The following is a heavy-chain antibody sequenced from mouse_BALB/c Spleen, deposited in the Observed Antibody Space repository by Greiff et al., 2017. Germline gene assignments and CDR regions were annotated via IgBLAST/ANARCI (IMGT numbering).Heavy chain of an antibody. CDR2: ISNGGGST. J-gene: IGHJ3*01. V-gene: IGHV5-12-2*01. CDR1: GFTFSSYT. Sequence: EVKLVESGGGLVQPGGSLKLSCAASGFTFSSYTMSWVRQTPEKRLEWVAYISNGGGSTYYPDTVKGRFTISRDNAKNTLYLQMSSLKSEDTAMYYCARQGLLRFAYWGQGTLVTVAA. CDR3: ARQGLLRFAY. D-gene: IGHD1-1*01.